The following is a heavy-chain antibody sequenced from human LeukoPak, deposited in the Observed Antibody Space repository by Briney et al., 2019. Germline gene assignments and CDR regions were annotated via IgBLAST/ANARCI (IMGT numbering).Heavy chain of an antibody. V-gene: IGHV4-59*01. CDR1: GGSISSYY. D-gene: IGHD5-18*01. CDR3: ARYSGWGVTAMVMRSFDY. J-gene: IGHJ4*02. CDR2: IYYSGST. Sequence: PSETLPLTCTVSGGSISSYYWSWIRQPPGKGLEWIRYIYYSGSTNYNPSLKSRVTISVDTSKNQFSLKLSSVIAADTAVYYCARYSGWGVTAMVMRSFDYWGQGTLVTVSS.